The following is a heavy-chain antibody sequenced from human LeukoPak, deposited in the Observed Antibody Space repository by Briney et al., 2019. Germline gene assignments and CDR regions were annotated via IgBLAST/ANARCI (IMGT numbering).Heavy chain of an antibody. CDR3: ARGYNWFDP. J-gene: IGHJ5*02. Sequence: GGSLRLSCAASGFTFSSYSMNWVRQAPGKGLEWVSYISSSSSAIYYADSVKGRFTISKDNAKNSLYLQMNSLRAEDTAVYYCARGYNWFDPWGQGTLVTVSS. CDR2: ISSSSSAI. CDR1: GFTFSSYS. V-gene: IGHV3-48*04.